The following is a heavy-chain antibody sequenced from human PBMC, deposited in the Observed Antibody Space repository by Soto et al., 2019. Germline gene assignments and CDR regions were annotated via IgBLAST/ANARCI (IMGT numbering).Heavy chain of an antibody. V-gene: IGHV3-23*01. CDR3: AKADYGSGTRFDYYFGY. Sequence: GGSLRLSCAASGFTFNNYAMSWVRQAPGKGLEWVSAVSGTGGSTYYADSVKGRFTISRDNSKNTLFLQMNSLRAEDTAVYYCAKADYGSGTRFDYYFGYWGQGTLVTVSS. CDR1: GFTFNNYA. CDR2: VSGTGGST. J-gene: IGHJ4*02. D-gene: IGHD3-10*01.